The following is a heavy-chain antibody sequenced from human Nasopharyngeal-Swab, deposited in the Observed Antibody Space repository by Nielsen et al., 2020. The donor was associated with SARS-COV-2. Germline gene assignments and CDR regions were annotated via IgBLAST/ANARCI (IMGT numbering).Heavy chain of an antibody. CDR3: AREDASPTASFDS. V-gene: IGHV4-59*01. Sequence: RQAPGKGLEWIGYIYYSGSTNYNPSLKSRVTISVDTSKNQFSLRLISVTAADTAVYYCAREDASPTASFDSWGQGMLVTVSS. D-gene: IGHD6-6*01. J-gene: IGHJ4*02. CDR2: IYYSGST.